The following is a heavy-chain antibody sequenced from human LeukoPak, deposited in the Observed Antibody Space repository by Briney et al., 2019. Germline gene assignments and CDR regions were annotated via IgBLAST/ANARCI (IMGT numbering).Heavy chain of an antibody. D-gene: IGHD1-7*01. Sequence: SQTLSLTCTVSGGSISSGGYYWSWIRQHPGKGLEWIGYTYYSGSTYYNPSLKSRVTISVDTSKNQFSLKLSSVTAADTAVYYCTPLNSYYYYGMDVWGQGTTVTVSS. CDR1: GGSISSGGYY. CDR2: TYYSGST. V-gene: IGHV4-31*03. CDR3: TPLNSYYYYGMDV. J-gene: IGHJ6*02.